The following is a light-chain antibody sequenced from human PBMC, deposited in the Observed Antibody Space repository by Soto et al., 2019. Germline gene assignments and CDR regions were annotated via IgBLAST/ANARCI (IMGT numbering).Light chain of an antibody. CDR1: QSVRSY. J-gene: IGKJ4*01. Sequence: EVVLTQSPATLSLSPGERATLSCRASQSVRSYLAWFQHKPGQAPRLLIYDASNRATGIPGRFSGSGFGTDFILTISSLEPEDFGVYYCQQRTNWPPLTFGGGTTVEIK. CDR2: DAS. V-gene: IGKV3-11*01. CDR3: QQRTNWPPLT.